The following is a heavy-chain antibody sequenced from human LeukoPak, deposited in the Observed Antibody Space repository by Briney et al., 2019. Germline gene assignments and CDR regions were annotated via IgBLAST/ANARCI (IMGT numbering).Heavy chain of an antibody. D-gene: IGHD2-2*01. CDR3: ARDIPAAETWFDP. Sequence: SETLSLTCTVSGGSISSGSYYWSWIRQPAGKGLEWIGRIYTSGSTNYNPSLKSRVTISVDTSKNQFSLKLSSVTAADTAVYYCARDIPAAETWFDPWGQGTLVTVSS. CDR2: IYTSGST. J-gene: IGHJ5*02. CDR1: GGSISSGSYY. V-gene: IGHV4-61*02.